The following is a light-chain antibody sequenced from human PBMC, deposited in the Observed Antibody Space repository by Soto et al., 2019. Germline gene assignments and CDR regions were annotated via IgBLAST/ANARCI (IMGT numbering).Light chain of an antibody. Sequence: QSALTQPPSASGSPGQSVTISCTGTSSDVGGYNYVSWYQHHPGKAPKLMIHEVSKRPSGVPDRFSGSKSGNTASLTVSGLQAEDEADYYCSSYAGSNNFVFGTGTSSPS. V-gene: IGLV2-8*01. J-gene: IGLJ1*01. CDR2: EVS. CDR3: SSYAGSNNFV. CDR1: SSDVGGYNY.